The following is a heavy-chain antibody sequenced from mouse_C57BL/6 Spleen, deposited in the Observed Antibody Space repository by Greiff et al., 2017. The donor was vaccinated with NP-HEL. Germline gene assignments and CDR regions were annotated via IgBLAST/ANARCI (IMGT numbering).Heavy chain of an antibody. Sequence: ESGAELVRPGASVKLSCKASGYTFTDYYINWVKQRPGQGLEWIARIYPGSGNTYYNEKFKGKATLTAEKSSSTAYMQLSSLTSEDSAVYFCARGGRAWFAYWGQGTLVTVSA. J-gene: IGHJ3*01. V-gene: IGHV1-76*01. CDR1: GYTFTDYY. CDR3: ARGGRAWFAY. CDR2: IYPGSGNT.